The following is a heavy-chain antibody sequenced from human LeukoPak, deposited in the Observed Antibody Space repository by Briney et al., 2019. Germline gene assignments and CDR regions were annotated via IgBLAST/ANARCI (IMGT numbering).Heavy chain of an antibody. CDR2: IIPLLGTP. CDR3: ARWTHGSGAGFFIH. Sequence: SVKVSCKASGGAFINYAMNWVRQAPGQGLEWMGGIIPLLGTPTYAQRFQGRVAITADKSTTTAYMELSSLRAEDTAVYYCARWTHGSGAGFFIHWGQGTLVTVSS. J-gene: IGHJ1*01. CDR1: GGAFINYA. D-gene: IGHD3-10*01. V-gene: IGHV1-69*06.